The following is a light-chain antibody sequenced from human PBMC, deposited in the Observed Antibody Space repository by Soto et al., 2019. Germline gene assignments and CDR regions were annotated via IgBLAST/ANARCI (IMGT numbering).Light chain of an antibody. Sequence: QSVLTQPASVSGSPGQSITISCTGTSSDVGAYNYVSWYQHHPGKAPKLMIYDVNNRPSGVSHRFSGSKSGNTASLTISGVQAEDEADYYCISYTTSVTDVFGTGTKVTVL. V-gene: IGLV2-14*03. CDR2: DVN. CDR3: ISYTTSVTDV. CDR1: SSDVGAYNY. J-gene: IGLJ1*01.